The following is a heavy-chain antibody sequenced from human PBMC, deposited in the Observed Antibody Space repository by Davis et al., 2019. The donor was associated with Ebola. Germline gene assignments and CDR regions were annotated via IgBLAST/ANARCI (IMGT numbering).Heavy chain of an antibody. D-gene: IGHD5-18*01. CDR3: AKRGYSYGPVGY. CDR2: ISGSGGST. CDR1: GFTFSSYA. Sequence: GESLKISCAASGFTFSSYAMSWVRQAPGKGLEWVSAISGSGGSTYYADSVKGRFTISRDNSKNTLYLQMNSLRAEDTAVYYCAKRGYSYGPVGYWGQGTLVTVSS. J-gene: IGHJ4*02. V-gene: IGHV3-23*01.